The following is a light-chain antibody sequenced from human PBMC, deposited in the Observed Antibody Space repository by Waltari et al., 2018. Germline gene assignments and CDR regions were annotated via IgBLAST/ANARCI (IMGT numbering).Light chain of an antibody. Sequence: SYVLTQSPSVSVAPGQTATITCGGNNIGSKNVHWYQQRPGQAPVLVVYDDSDRPSGITERFSGSNSANTATLTISRVDSGDEADYYCQVWDSSFDRVVFGGGTKLTVL. V-gene: IGLV3-21*02. CDR2: DDS. CDR3: QVWDSSFDRVV. CDR1: NIGSKN. J-gene: IGLJ2*01.